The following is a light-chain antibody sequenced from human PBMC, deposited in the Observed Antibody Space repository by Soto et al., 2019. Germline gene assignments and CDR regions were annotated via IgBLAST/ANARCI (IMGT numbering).Light chain of an antibody. CDR2: GAS. V-gene: IGKV3-20*01. CDR1: QSVSSN. Sequence: VVMTQSPATLSVSPGETATLSCRASQSVSSNLAWYQQKPGQAPRLLIYGASSRATGIPDRFSGSGSGTDFTLTISRLEPEDFAVYYCQQYGGAPWTFGQGTK. J-gene: IGKJ1*01. CDR3: QQYGGAPWT.